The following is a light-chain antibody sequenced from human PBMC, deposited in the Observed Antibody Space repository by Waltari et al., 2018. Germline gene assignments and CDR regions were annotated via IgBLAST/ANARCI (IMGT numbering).Light chain of an antibody. CDR1: SSYGGSYNV. CDR3: CSYAGSSTLV. V-gene: IGLV2-23*02. CDR2: EVS. Sequence: QSALTQPASVSGSAGQAITISCTGTSSYGGSYNVVSWYQQHPGKAPKLMIYEVSKRPSGVSNRFSGSKSGNTASLTISGLQAEDEADYYCCSYAGSSTLVFGGGTKLTVL. J-gene: IGLJ3*02.